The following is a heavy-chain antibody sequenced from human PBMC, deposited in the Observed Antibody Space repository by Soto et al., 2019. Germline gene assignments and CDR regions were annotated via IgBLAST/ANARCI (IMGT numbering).Heavy chain of an antibody. CDR3: ASRGSGDSGYDLGDYYYGMDV. Sequence: GASVKVSCKASGGTFSSYAISWVRQAPGQGLEWMGGIIPIFGTANYAQKFQDRVTITADESTSTAYMELSSLRSEDTAVYYCASRGSGDSGYDLGDYYYGMDVWGQGTTVTVSS. CDR2: IIPIFGTA. V-gene: IGHV1-69*13. D-gene: IGHD5-12*01. CDR1: GGTFSSYA. J-gene: IGHJ6*02.